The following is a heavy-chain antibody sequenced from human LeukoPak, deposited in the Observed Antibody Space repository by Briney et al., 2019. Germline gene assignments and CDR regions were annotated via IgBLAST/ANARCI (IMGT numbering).Heavy chain of an antibody. J-gene: IGHJ2*01. Sequence: PGGSLRLSCAASGFTFSSYWMSWVRQAPGKGLEWVANIKEDDSAKNYVDSVKGRFTISRDNAKKSLYLQINSLRAEDTALYYCARDPENVSGSYSHFDLWGRGTLVTVSS. V-gene: IGHV3-7*01. CDR2: IKEDDSAK. D-gene: IGHD1-26*01. CDR3: ARDPENVSGSYSHFDL. CDR1: GFTFSSYW.